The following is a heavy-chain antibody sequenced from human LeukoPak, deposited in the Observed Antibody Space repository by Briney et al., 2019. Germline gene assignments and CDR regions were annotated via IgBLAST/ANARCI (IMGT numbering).Heavy chain of an antibody. J-gene: IGHJ4*02. CDR1: GFTFSSYG. CDR3: AKGGRWELLSLDY. D-gene: IGHD1-26*01. CDR2: ISYDGSNK. Sequence: GRSLRLSCAASGFTFSSYGMHWVRRAPGKGLEWVAVISYDGSNKYYADPVKGRFTISRDNSKNTLYLQMNSLRAEDTAVYYCAKGGRWELLSLDYWGQGTLVTVSS. V-gene: IGHV3-30*18.